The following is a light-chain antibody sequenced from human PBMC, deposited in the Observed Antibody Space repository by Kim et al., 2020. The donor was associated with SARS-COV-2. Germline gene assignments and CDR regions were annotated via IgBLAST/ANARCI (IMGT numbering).Light chain of an antibody. V-gene: IGLV3-1*01. J-gene: IGLJ3*02. CDR1: KLWTKF. Sequence: LSPGQTASIACSGDKLWTKFVHWYQQKSGQSPALVIYQTARRPSGTPERFSGSLSGNTATLTIRGTQAMDDADYFCQAWDDTSAVFGGGTKLTVL. CDR3: QAWDDTSAV. CDR2: QTA.